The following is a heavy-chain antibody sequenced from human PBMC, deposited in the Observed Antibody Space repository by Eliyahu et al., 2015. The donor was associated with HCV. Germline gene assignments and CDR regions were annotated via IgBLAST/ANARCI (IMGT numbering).Heavy chain of an antibody. CDR2: IYPGDSDT. J-gene: IGHJ6*02. Sequence: EVQLVQSGAEVKKPGESLKISCKGSGYSFTSSWFGWVRQMPGKGLEWVGIIYPGDSDTRYSPSFQGQVTISADKSINTAYLQWSSLKASDTAMYYCARRGSSTLYYYYAMDVWGQGTTVTVSS. CDR1: GYSFTSSW. V-gene: IGHV5-51*01. D-gene: IGHD6-6*01. CDR3: ARRGSSTLYYYYAMDV.